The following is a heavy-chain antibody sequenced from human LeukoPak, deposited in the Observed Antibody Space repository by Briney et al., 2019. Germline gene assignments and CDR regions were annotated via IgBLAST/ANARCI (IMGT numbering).Heavy chain of an antibody. D-gene: IGHD3-9*01. V-gene: IGHV3-23*01. CDR2: ISGSGGST. CDR1: GFTFSSYA. CDR3: AKCLEHFDGFDY. J-gene: IGHJ4*02. Sequence: PGGSLRLSCAASGFTFSSYAMSWVRQAPGKGLEWVSAISGSGGSTYYADSVKGRFTISRDNSKNTLYLQMNSLRAEDTAVYSCAKCLEHFDGFDYWGQGTLVTVSS.